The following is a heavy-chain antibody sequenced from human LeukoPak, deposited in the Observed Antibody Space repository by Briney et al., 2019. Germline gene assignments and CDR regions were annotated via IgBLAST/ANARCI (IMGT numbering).Heavy chain of an antibody. CDR2: IYHSGST. J-gene: IGHJ4*02. Sequence: SETLSLTCIVSGYSISSGYYWGWIRQPPGQGLEWIGSIYHSGSTYYNPSLKSRVTISVDTSKNQFSLKLSSVTAADTAVYYCAREGLIVDYWGQGTLVTVSS. D-gene: IGHD3-22*01. CDR3: AREGLIVDY. CDR1: GYSISSGYY. V-gene: IGHV4-38-2*02.